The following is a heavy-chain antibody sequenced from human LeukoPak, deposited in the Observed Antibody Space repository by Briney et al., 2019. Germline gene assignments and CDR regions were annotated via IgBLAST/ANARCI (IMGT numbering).Heavy chain of an antibody. CDR1: GFTVSSNY. Sequence: GGSLRLSCAASGFTVSSNYISWVRQAPGKGLEWVSVIYSGGSTYYADSVKGRFTISRDNSKNTLYLQMNSLRAEDTAVYYCARDGVYYDSSGYYYFDYWGQGTLVTVSS. V-gene: IGHV3-53*01. D-gene: IGHD3-22*01. CDR3: ARDGVYYDSSGYYYFDY. J-gene: IGHJ4*02. CDR2: IYSGGST.